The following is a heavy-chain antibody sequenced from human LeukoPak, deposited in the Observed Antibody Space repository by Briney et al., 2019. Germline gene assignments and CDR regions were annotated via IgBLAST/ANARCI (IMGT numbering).Heavy chain of an antibody. CDR1: GGSFSGYY. Sequence: PSETLSLTCAVYGGSFSGYYWSWIRQPPGKGLEWIGEINHSGSTNYNPSLKSRVTISVDTSKNKFSLKLSSVTAADTAVYYCARKPITMKRVVRNWFDPWGQGTLVTVSS. D-gene: IGHD3-22*01. CDR2: INHSGST. CDR3: ARKPITMKRVVRNWFDP. V-gene: IGHV4-34*01. J-gene: IGHJ5*02.